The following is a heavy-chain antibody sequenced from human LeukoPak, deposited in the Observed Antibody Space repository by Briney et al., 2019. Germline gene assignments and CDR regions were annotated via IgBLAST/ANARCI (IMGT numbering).Heavy chain of an antibody. V-gene: IGHV3-48*02. CDR2: ISGSTSTI. CDR3: ARGINYFDY. J-gene: IGHJ4*02. CDR1: GFTFNSYS. Sequence: GGSLRLSCAASGFTFNSYSMNWVRQAPGKGLKWVSYISGSTSTIYYADSVKGRFTISRDNAKNSLYLQMSSLRDEDTAVYYCARGINYFDYWGQGTLVTVSS.